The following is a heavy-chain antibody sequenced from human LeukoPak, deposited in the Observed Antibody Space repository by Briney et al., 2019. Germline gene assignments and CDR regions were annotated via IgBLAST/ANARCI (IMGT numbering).Heavy chain of an antibody. V-gene: IGHV4-34*01. CDR1: GGSFSGYY. CDR3: ARGPSGGSCLDY. CDR2: INHSGST. Sequence: SETLSLTCAVYGGSFSGYYCSWIRQPPGKRLEWIGEINHSGSTNYNPSLKSRVTISVDTSKNQFSLKLSSVTAADTAVYYCARGPSGGSCLDYWGQGTLVTVSS. D-gene: IGHD2-15*01. J-gene: IGHJ4*02.